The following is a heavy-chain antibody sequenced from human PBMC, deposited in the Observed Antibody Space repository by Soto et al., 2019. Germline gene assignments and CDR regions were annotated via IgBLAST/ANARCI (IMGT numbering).Heavy chain of an antibody. CDR1: GGSISSNYW. Sequence: QVQLQESGPGLVKPSGTLSLTCEVSGGSISSNYWWSWVRQPPGKGLEWIGEMYHSGSTNYNPSLTSRVAISVDKSNDQFYLALTSVTAAHTAVYYCARLHMITFGGHVYGPCDIWGQGTMVTVSS. J-gene: IGHJ3*02. V-gene: IGHV4-4*02. CDR3: ARLHMITFGGHVYGPCDI. D-gene: IGHD3-16*01. CDR2: MYHSGST.